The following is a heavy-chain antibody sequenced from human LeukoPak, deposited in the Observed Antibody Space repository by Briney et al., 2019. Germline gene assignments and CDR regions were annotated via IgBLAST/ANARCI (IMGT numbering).Heavy chain of an antibody. CDR1: GYTFTSYY. CDR2: INPSGGST. Sequence: ASVKVSCKASGYTFTSYYMHWVRQAPGQGLEWMGVINPSGGSTSYAHKFQGRVTMTRDTSTSTVYMELSSLRTEDTAVYYCVRGGGYSYGPRRPFDYWGQGTLVTVSS. CDR3: VRGGGYSYGPRRPFDY. J-gene: IGHJ4*02. V-gene: IGHV1-46*01. D-gene: IGHD5-18*01.